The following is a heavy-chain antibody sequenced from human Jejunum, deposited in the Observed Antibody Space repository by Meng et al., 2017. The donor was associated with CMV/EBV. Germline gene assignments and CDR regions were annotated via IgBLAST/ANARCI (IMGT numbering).Heavy chain of an antibody. Sequence: EGLVVESGGGLVKPGGSLTLSGAAIGFTFSDAWRSWVRQAPGKELEWVGRIKAKTDGEPTDYAAPVKGRFTLSREDSKNTAYLQMDSMKADDTAGYYCTRSKVGDFDYWGQGTLVTVSS. V-gene: IGHV3-15*01. D-gene: IGHD3-3*01. J-gene: IGHJ4*02. CDR2: IKAKTDGEPT. CDR3: TRSKVGDFDY. CDR1: GFTFSDAW.